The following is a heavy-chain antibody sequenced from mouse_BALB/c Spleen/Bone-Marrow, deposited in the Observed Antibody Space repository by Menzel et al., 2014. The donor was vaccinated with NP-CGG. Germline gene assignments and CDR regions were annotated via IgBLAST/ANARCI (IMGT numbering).Heavy chain of an antibody. V-gene: IGHV1-69*02. Sequence: VQLQQSGAEVVKPGASVKVSCKASGYTFTNYWMQWVKQRPGQGLEWIGEIEPSDSYTNYNQDFKGKATLTVDKSSSTADMQLSSLTSDDSAVYYCARGRTTVVSDYWGQGTPLTVSS. CDR1: GYTFTNYW. D-gene: IGHD1-1*01. J-gene: IGHJ2*01. CDR3: ARGRTTVVSDY. CDR2: IEPSDSYT.